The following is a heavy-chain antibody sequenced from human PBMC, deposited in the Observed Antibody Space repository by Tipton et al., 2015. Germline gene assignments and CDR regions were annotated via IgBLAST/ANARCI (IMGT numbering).Heavy chain of an antibody. Sequence: TLSLTCTVSGGSISSYYWSWIRQSPGKGLEWIGYIYYSGNTNYNPSLKSRVTISVDTPKKQFSLKLSSVTAADTAVYYCAKNHYDSSGYYYRVYLDYWGQGTLVTVSS. J-gene: IGHJ4*02. V-gene: IGHV4-59*01. CDR2: IYYSGNT. CDR1: GGSISSYY. D-gene: IGHD3-22*01. CDR3: AKNHYDSSGYYYRVYLDY.